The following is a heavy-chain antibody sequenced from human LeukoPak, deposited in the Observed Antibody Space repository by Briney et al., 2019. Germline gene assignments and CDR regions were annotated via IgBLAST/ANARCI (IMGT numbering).Heavy chain of an antibody. D-gene: IGHD3-10*01. V-gene: IGHV3-33*01. Sequence: PGGSLRLSCAASGFTFSSYGMHWVRQAPGKGLEWVAVIWYDGSNKYYADSVKGRFTISRDNSKNTLSLQMNSLRAEDTAVYYCARAGFYSHFFYGMDVWGQGTTVTVSS. CDR3: ARAGFYSHFFYGMDV. J-gene: IGHJ6*02. CDR2: IWYDGSNK. CDR1: GFTFSSYG.